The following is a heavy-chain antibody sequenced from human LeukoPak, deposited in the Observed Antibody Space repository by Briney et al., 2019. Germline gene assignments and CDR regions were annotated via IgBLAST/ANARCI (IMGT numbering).Heavy chain of an antibody. V-gene: IGHV1-69*04. CDR2: INPILGIT. D-gene: IGHD1-1*01. CDR3: ARDPSGGYVPYFDY. Sequence: ASVKVSCKASGGTFSCYAISWVRQAPGQGLEWMGRINPILGITNYAQKFQGRVTITADKSTSTAYMELSSLRSDDTAVYYCARDPSGGYVPYFDYWGQGTLVTVSS. J-gene: IGHJ4*02. CDR1: GGTFSCYA.